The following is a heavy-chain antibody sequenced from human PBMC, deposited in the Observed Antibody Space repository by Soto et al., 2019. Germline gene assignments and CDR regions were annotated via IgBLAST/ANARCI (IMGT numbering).Heavy chain of an antibody. CDR2: IRSKGYGGTA. CDR3: SRVGGDFWSVYFTPNYYYGKDV. D-gene: IGHD3-3*01. J-gene: IGHJ6*02. Sequence: GGSLRLSCTASGFTFGDYALTWFRQAPGKGLDWVGFIRSKGYGGTADYAASVKGRFTISRDDSKSIAYLQMSSLKVEDTAVYYCSRVGGDFWSVYFTPNYYYGKDVWGQGTSVTVSS. CDR1: GFTFGDYA. V-gene: IGHV3-49*03.